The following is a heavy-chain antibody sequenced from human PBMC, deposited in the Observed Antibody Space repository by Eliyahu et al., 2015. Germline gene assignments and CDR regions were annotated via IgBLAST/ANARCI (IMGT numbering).Heavy chain of an antibody. J-gene: IGHJ3*01. D-gene: IGHD2-2*02. V-gene: IGHV3-9*01. CDR3: AKEIRLYTGAFDV. Sequence: EVQLVESGGGLVQPGGSLRLSCVTSGXXFDDYAMSWXRQVPGKGLEWVSGXXTDGSHXGYADSVRGRFTISRDNAKNSLYLQMNSLRPEDTALYYCAKEIRLYTGAFDVWGQGTMVTVSS. CDR2: XXTDGSHX. CDR1: GXXFDDYA.